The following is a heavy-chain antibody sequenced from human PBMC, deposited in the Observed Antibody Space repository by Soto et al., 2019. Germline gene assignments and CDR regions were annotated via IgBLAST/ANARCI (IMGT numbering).Heavy chain of an antibody. CDR1: GGSISNYY. CDR2: IYYSGST. D-gene: IGHD4-17*01. V-gene: IGHV4-59*01. J-gene: IGHJ5*02. CDR3: ARLPWADYGGIFDP. Sequence: PSETLSVTCTVSGGSISNYYWSWSRHPPWKKLEWIGYIYYSGSTNYNPSLKSRATISVDTSKNQFSLKLYSVTTADTAMYYCARLPWADYGGIFDPWGQGTLVTVSS.